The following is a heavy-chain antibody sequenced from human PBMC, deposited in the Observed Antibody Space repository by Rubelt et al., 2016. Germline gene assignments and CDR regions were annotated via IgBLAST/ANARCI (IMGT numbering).Heavy chain of an antibody. Sequence: GWIRRPPGKGLEWIGYSHYSGTTNYSPSLRSRVTMSVDTSQNQVSLRLTSVTAADTAVYYCARTPGQSSWYYFDYWGQGTLVTVSS. CDR2: SHYSGTT. D-gene: IGHD6-13*01. CDR3: ARTPGQSSWYYFDY. J-gene: IGHJ4*02. V-gene: IGHV4-59*08.